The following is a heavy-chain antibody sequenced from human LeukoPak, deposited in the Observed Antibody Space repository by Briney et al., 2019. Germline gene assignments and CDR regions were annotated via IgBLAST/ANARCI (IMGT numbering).Heavy chain of an antibody. CDR3: ARVAELVGARGHFDY. V-gene: IGHV1-2*02. D-gene: IGHD1-26*01. J-gene: IGHJ4*02. CDR2: INPNSGGT. Sequence: GASVKVSCKASGYTFTGYYMHWVRQAPGQGLEWMGWINPNSGGTNYAQKFQGRVTMTRDTSISTAYMELSRLRSDDTAVYYCARVAELVGARGHFDYWGQGTLVTVSS. CDR1: GYTFTGYY.